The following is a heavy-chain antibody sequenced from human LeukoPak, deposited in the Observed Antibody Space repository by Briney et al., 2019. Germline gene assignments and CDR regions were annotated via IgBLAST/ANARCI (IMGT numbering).Heavy chain of an antibody. CDR2: ISRSGTSI. D-gene: IGHD4-23*01. V-gene: IGHV3-21*06. CDR3: ARDVLLEIRWGQDYYYMDV. J-gene: IGHJ6*03. CDR1: GFSVYTYN. Sequence: PGGSLRLSCAASGFSVYTYNMKWVRQAPGKGLEWVSYISRSGTSIYYADSVQGRFTISRDNAKNSLYLHLNSLRAEDTAMYYCARDVLLEIRWGQDYYYMDVWGKGTMVTVSS.